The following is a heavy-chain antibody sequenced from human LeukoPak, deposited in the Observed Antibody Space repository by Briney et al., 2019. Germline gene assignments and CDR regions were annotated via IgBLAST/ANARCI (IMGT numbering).Heavy chain of an antibody. CDR1: SGSVTSGNFY. J-gene: IGHJ4*02. CDR3: ATYSYGYEIDY. V-gene: IGHV4-61*01. Sequence: PSETLSLTCTVSSGSVTSGNFYWSWIRQPPGKGLEWIGYFYYSGSTNYSPSLKSRVTISVDTSKNQFSLQLSSVTAADTAVYYCATYSYGYEIDYWGQGTLVTVSS. CDR2: FYYSGST. D-gene: IGHD5-18*01.